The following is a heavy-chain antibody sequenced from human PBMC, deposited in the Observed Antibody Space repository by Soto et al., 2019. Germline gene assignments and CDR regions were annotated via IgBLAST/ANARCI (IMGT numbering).Heavy chain of an antibody. D-gene: IGHD6-13*01. V-gene: IGHV1-18*01. Sequence: QVQLVQSGAEVKKPGASVKVSCKASGYTFTSYGISWVRQAPGQGLEWMGWISAYNGNSNYAQKLQGRVTMTTDTSTSTAYMDLRSLRSDDTAVYYCAIDRRIAAAGTWFDPWCQGTLVTVSS. CDR1: GYTFTSYG. CDR3: AIDRRIAAAGTWFDP. CDR2: ISAYNGNS. J-gene: IGHJ5*02.